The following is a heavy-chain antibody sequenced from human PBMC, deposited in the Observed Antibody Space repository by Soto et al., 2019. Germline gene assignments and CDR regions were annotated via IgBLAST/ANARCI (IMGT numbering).Heavy chain of an antibody. CDR1: GFIFSDYG. CDR3: ARDGRSGWTSYHFAY. Sequence: QVQLVESGGGVVQPGRSLRLSCAASGFIFSDYGMHWVRQTPGNGLEWVAVIWFDGSNEYYGDSVKGRFTISRDNSKNTVYLQMNSLRAEDTAVYYCARDGRSGWTSYHFAYWGQGTLVTVSS. CDR2: IWFDGSNE. D-gene: IGHD6-19*01. J-gene: IGHJ4*02. V-gene: IGHV3-33*01.